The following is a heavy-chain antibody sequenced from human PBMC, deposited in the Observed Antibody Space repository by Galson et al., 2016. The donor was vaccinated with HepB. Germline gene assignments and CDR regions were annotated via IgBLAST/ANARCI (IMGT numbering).Heavy chain of an antibody. J-gene: IGHJ3*02. CDR3: ARAGGVANGYALDI. CDR2: INPDGSER. Sequence: SLRLSCAASGFNFGDTLMSWVRQAPGKGLEWVANINPDGSERNYVDSVRGRFTISRENAKNSVYLEMDSLRAEDTAVYYCARAGGVANGYALDIWGQGTMVSVSS. V-gene: IGHV3-7*04. D-gene: IGHD1-26*01. CDR1: GFNFGDTL.